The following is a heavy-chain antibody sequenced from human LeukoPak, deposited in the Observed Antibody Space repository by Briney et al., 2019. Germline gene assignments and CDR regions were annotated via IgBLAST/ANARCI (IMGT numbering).Heavy chain of an antibody. CDR2: IYYSGNT. Sequence: SETLSLTCTVSGVSISSSSYYWGWIRQPPGKGLEWIGSIYYSGNTYYNPSLKSRVTISVDTSKNQFSLKLSSVTAADTAVYYCARGERTYYYGSGSYRPLFDYWGQGTLVTVSS. CDR1: GVSISSSSYY. CDR3: ARGERTYYYGSGSYRPLFDY. J-gene: IGHJ4*02. V-gene: IGHV4-39*07. D-gene: IGHD3-10*01.